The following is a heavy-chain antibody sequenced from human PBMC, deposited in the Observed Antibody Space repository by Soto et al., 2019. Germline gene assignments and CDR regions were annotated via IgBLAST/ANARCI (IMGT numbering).Heavy chain of an antibody. J-gene: IGHJ3*02. CDR2: IWYDGSNK. D-gene: IGHD2-8*01. CDR1: GFTFSSYG. Sequence: GSLRLSCAASGFTFSSYGMHWVRQAPGKGLEWVAVIWYDGSNKYYADSVKGRFTISRDNSKNTLYLQMNSLRAEDTAVYYCARGPYCTNGVCYGRAFDIWGQGTMVTVSS. CDR3: ARGPYCTNGVCYGRAFDI. V-gene: IGHV3-33*08.